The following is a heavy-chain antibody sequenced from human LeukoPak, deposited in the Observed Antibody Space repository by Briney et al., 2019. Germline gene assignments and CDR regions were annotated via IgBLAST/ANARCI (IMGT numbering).Heavy chain of an antibody. CDR2: IYYSGIT. CDR1: GGSISSSSYY. CDR3: ARSKDILTGYCFDY. D-gene: IGHD3-9*01. Sequence: SETLSLTCTVSGGSISSSSYYWGWIRQPPGKGLEWIGSIYYSGITNYNPSLKSRVTISVDTSKKQFSLKLSSVTAADTAVYYCARSKDILTGYCFDYWGQGTLVTVSS. V-gene: IGHV4-39*07. J-gene: IGHJ4*02.